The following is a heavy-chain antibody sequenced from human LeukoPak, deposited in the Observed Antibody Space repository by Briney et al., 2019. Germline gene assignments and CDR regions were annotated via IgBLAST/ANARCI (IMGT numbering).Heavy chain of an antibody. Sequence: SETLSLTCTVSGGSISSYYWSWIRQPPGKGLEWIGYIYYSGSTNYNPSLKSRVTISVDTSKNQFSLKLSSVTAADTAVYYCARGARGLDYWGQGTLVTVSS. V-gene: IGHV4-59*01. CDR3: ARGARGLDY. J-gene: IGHJ4*02. CDR1: GGSISSYY. D-gene: IGHD5-12*01. CDR2: IYYSGST.